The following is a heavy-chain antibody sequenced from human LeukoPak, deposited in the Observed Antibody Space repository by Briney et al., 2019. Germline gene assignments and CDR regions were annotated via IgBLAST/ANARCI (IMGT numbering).Heavy chain of an antibody. J-gene: IGHJ4*02. D-gene: IGHD5-18*01. V-gene: IGHV3-33*01. Sequence: TGGSLRLSWAASGFTFSSYGMHWVRQAPGKGLEWVAVIWYDGSNKYYADSVKGRFTISRDNSKNTLYLQMNSLRAEDTAVYYCARTEQGYSYGFDYWGQGTLVTVSS. CDR1: GFTFSSYG. CDR3: ARTEQGYSYGFDY. CDR2: IWYDGSNK.